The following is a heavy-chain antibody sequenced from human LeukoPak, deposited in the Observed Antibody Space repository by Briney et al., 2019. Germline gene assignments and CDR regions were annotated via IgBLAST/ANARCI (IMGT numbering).Heavy chain of an antibody. CDR3: ARDHFGGLTVTPGVWYFDY. V-gene: IGHV1-69*13. Sequence: SVKVSCKASGGTFSSYAISWVRQAPGQGLEWMGGIIPIFGTANYAQKFQGRVTITADESTSTAYMELSSLRSEDTAVYYCARDHFGGLTVTPGVWYFDYWGQGTLVIVSS. D-gene: IGHD4-11*01. CDR2: IIPIFGTA. J-gene: IGHJ4*02. CDR1: GGTFSSYA.